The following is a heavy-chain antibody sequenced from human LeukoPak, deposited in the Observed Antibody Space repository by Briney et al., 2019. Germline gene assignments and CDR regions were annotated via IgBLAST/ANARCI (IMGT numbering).Heavy chain of an antibody. CDR3: ARGQAARDPSFFDY. D-gene: IGHD6-6*01. CDR2: INPNSGGT. CDR1: GYTFTGYC. Sequence: GASVKVSCKASGYTFTGYCMHWVRQAPGQGLEWMGWINPNSGGTNYAQKFQGRVTMTRDTSISTAYMELSRLRSDDTAVYYCARGQAARDPSFFDYWGQGTLVTVST. V-gene: IGHV1-2*02. J-gene: IGHJ4*02.